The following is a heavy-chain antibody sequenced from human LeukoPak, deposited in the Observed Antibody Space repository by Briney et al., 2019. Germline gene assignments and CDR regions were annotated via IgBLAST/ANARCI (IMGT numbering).Heavy chain of an antibody. CDR1: GYTLTSYG. J-gene: IGHJ5*02. V-gene: IGHV1-18*01. CDR2: ISAYNGNT. CDR3: ARDWTGTNWFDP. D-gene: IGHD1-7*01. Sequence: ASVKVSCKASGYTLTSYGISWVRQAPGQGLEWMGWISAYNGNTNYAQKLQGRVTMTTDTSTSTAYMELRSLRSDDTAVYYCARDWTGTNWFDPWGQGTLVTVSS.